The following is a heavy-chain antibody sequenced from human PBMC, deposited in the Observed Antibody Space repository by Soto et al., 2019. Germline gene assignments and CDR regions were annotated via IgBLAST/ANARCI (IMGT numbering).Heavy chain of an antibody. V-gene: IGHV3-30-3*01. Sequence: QVQLVESGGGVVQPGRSLRLSCAASGFTFSYHALNWVRQAPGKGLEWVAVISYDGDNKYIAEAVKGRLTISRDNPKNTVSLQMNSLRTEDTAMYVCARGTTTSAFSVMDVWGQGTTVPVSS. CDR3: ARGTTTSAFSVMDV. CDR1: GFTFSYHA. CDR2: ISYDGDNK. J-gene: IGHJ6*02. D-gene: IGHD1-1*01.